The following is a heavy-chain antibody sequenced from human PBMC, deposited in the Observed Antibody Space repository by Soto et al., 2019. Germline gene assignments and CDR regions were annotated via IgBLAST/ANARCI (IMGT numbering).Heavy chain of an antibody. CDR2: ISAYNGNT. CDR1: GYTFTSYG. D-gene: IGHD6-13*01. J-gene: IGHJ4*02. Sequence: ASVKVSCKASGYTFTSYGISWVRQAPGQGLEWMGWISAYNGNTNYAQKLQGRVTMTTDTSTSTAYMELRSLRSDDTAVYYCVRAPGVLYSSSWYYFDYWGQGTLVTVSS. CDR3: VRAPGVLYSSSWYYFDY. V-gene: IGHV1-18*01.